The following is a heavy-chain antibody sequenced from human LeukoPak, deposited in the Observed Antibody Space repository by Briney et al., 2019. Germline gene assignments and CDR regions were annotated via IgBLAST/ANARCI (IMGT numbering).Heavy chain of an antibody. D-gene: IGHD3-10*01. CDR1: GGSISSGGYY. J-gene: IGHJ2*01. Sequence: PSETLSLTCTVSGGSISSGGYYWSWIRQHPGKGLEWIGYIYYSGSTYYNPSLKSRVTISVDTSKNQFSLKLSSVTAADTAVYYCARSHLGPGSYYWYFDLWGRGTLVTVSS. CDR2: IYYSGST. CDR3: ARSHLGPGSYYWYFDL. V-gene: IGHV4-31*03.